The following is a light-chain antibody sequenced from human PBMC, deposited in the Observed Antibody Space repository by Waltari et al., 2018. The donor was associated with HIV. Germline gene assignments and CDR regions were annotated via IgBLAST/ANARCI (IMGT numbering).Light chain of an antibody. CDR1: SSDIGGYDF. V-gene: IGLV2-23*02. CDR2: DVI. Sequence: QSALTQPASVSGSPGQSITISCTGSSSDIGGYDFVSWYQQHPGKAPKLIIYDVIERPAGVSNRFSASKSGNAASLTISGRQPEDEADYYCCSFIGRSTLIFGGGTKVTVV. CDR3: CSFIGRSTLI. J-gene: IGLJ2*01.